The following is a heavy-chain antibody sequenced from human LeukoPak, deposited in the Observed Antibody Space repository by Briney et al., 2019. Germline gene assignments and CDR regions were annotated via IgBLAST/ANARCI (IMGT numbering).Heavy chain of an antibody. D-gene: IGHD1-26*01. V-gene: IGHV3-66*01. CDR2: IYSGGST. CDR3: ARAVIVGATNFDY. J-gene: IGHJ4*02. CDR1: GFTVSSNY. Sequence: PGESLRLSCAASGFTVSSNYMSWVRQAPGKGLEWVSVIYSGGSTYYADSVKGRFTISRDNSKNTLYLQMNSLRAEDTAVYYCARAVIVGATNFDYWGQGTLVTVSS.